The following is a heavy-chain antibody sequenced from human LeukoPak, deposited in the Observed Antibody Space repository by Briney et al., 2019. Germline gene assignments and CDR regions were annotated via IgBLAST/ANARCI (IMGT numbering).Heavy chain of an antibody. J-gene: IGHJ4*02. CDR3: ARAKDYYGSGSYYY. V-gene: IGHV3-20*01. CDR1: GFTFDDYG. D-gene: IGHD3-10*01. Sequence: PGGSLRLSCAASGFTFDDYGMSWVRQAPGKGLEWVSGVNWNGGSTGYADSVKGRFTISRDNAKNSLYLQMNSLRAEDTAVYHCARAKDYYGSGSYYYWGQGTLVTVSS. CDR2: VNWNGGST.